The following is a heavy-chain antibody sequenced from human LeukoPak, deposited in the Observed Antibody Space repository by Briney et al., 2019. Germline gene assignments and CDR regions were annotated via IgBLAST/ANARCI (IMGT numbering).Heavy chain of an antibody. V-gene: IGHV4-4*02. CDR1: GDSINSLDL. CDR2: MYLSGTT. D-gene: IGHD6-13*01. CDR3: ASSSWYGHYGMDV. J-gene: IGHJ6*02. Sequence: SETLSLTCTVSGDSINSLDLWSWVRQPPGKGLEWIGEMYLSGTTHSNPSVKSRVTISVDRSKNQFSLKLSSVTAADTAVYYCASSSWYGHYGMDVWGQGTTVTVSS.